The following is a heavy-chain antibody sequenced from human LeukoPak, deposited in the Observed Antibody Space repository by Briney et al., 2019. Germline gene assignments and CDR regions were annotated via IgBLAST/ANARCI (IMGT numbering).Heavy chain of an antibody. CDR3: ATLGYCSGGSCYPYYFDY. D-gene: IGHD2-15*01. CDR1: GYSFTSYW. J-gene: IGHJ4*02. Sequence: GESLKISCKGSGYSFTSYWIGWVRQMPGKGLEWMGIIYPGGSDTRYSPSFQGQVTISADKSISTAYLQWSSLKASDTAMYYCATLGYCSGGSCYPYYFDYWGQGTLVTVSS. CDR2: IYPGGSDT. V-gene: IGHV5-51*01.